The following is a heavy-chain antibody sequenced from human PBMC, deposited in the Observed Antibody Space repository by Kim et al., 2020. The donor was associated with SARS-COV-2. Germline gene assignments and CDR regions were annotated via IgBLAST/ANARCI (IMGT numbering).Heavy chain of an antibody. D-gene: IGHD6-13*01. J-gene: IGHJ6*02. V-gene: IGHV1-69*13. Sequence: SVKVSCKASGGTFSSYAISWVRQAPGQGLEWMGGILPIFGTANYAQKFQGRVTITADESTRTAYMELSSLRSEDTAVYYCARGGGYSSSRGTRRNYYYYYGMDVWGQGTTVTVSS. CDR3: ARGGGYSSSRGTRRNYYYYYGMDV. CDR1: GGTFSSYA. CDR2: ILPIFGTA.